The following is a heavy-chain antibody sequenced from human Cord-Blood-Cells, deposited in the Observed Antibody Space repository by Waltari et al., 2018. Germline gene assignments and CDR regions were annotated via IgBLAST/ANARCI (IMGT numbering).Heavy chain of an antibody. Sequence: EVQLLESGGGLVQPGGSLRLSCAASGFTFSSYAMSWVRQAPGKGLEWVSAISGSGGSTYYADSVKGRLTISRDNSKNTLYLQMNSLRAEDTAVYYCAKDVSEIGSSGWYYFDYWGQGTLVTVSS. CDR3: AKDVSEIGSSGWYYFDY. CDR2: ISGSGGST. D-gene: IGHD6-19*01. V-gene: IGHV3-23*01. J-gene: IGHJ4*02. CDR1: GFTFSSYA.